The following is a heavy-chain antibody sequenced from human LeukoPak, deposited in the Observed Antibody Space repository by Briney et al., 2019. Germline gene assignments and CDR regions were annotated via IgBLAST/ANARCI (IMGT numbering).Heavy chain of an antibody. D-gene: IGHD4-17*01. V-gene: IGHV3-7*03. Sequence: GGSLRLSCAASGFTFSSYWMSWVRQAPGKGLEWVANIKQDGSEKYYVDSVKGRFTISRDNSKKTLYLQMNSLRADDTAVYYCAKEIYGDSTGGRFQHWGQGTLVTVSS. CDR2: IKQDGSEK. J-gene: IGHJ1*01. CDR3: AKEIYGDSTGGRFQH. CDR1: GFTFSSYW.